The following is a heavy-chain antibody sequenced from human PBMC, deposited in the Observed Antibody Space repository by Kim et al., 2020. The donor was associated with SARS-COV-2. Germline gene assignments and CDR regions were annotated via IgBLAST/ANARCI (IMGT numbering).Heavy chain of an antibody. CDR3: ARTRGRMVVTAILVY. J-gene: IGHJ4*02. CDR1: GFTFSSYA. Sequence: GGSLRLSCAASGFTFSSYAMSWVRQAPGKGLEWVSAISGSGGSTYYADSVKGRFTISRDNSKNTLYLQMNSLRAEDTAVYYCARTRGRMVVTAILVYWGQGTLVTVSS. CDR2: ISGSGGST. V-gene: IGHV3-23*01. D-gene: IGHD2-21*02.